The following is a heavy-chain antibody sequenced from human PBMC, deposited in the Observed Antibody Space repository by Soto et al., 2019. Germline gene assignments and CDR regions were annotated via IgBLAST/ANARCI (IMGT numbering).Heavy chain of an antibody. D-gene: IGHD6-13*01. CDR3: VKDRRGSSLRGYYFEY. V-gene: IGHV3-64D*08. J-gene: IGHJ4*02. CDR1: GFTFSSYA. CDR2: ISANGGST. Sequence: EVQLVESGGGLVQPGGSLRLSCSASGFTFSSYAMHWVRQAPGKGLEYISGISANGGSTYTEDSVKGRFTISRDNSKNPLYLQMGSLRAEDWGVYYCVKDRRGSSLRGYYFEYWGPGTLVTVSS.